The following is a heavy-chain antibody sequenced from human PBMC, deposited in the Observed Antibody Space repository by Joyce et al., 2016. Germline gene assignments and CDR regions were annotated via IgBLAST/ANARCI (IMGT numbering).Heavy chain of an antibody. CDR1: GYTFNSYG. CDR2: ISGYNGST. J-gene: IGHJ4*02. V-gene: IGHV1-18*01. CDR3: ARVILNGNYFDY. D-gene: IGHD2-8*01. Sequence: QVQLVQSGVEVTKPGASVKVSCKASGYTFNSYGISWVRQAPGQGLEWMGWISGYNGSTYYAQKVQGRVTMTTDTSTSTAYLELRRLRSDDTAVYYCARVILNGNYFDYWGRGTLVTVSS.